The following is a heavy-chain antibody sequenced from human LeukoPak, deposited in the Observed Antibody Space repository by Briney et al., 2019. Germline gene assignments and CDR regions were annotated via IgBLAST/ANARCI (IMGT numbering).Heavy chain of an antibody. Sequence: SETLSLTCAVYGGSFSGYYWSWIRQPPGKGLEWIGEINHSGSTNYNPSLKSRVTISVDTSKNQFSLKLSSVTAADTAVYYRARGPDIVVVPATDYYFDYWGQGTLVTVSS. CDR1: GGSFSGYY. CDR3: ARGPDIVVVPATDYYFDY. D-gene: IGHD2-2*01. J-gene: IGHJ4*02. CDR2: INHSGST. V-gene: IGHV4-34*01.